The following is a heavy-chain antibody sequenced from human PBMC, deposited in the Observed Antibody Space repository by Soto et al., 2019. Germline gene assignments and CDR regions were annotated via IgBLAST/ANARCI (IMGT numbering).Heavy chain of an antibody. CDR1: GYTFTSYY. J-gene: IGHJ4*02. CDR3: ASDPRWELHFDY. CDR2: INPSGGST. D-gene: IGHD2-15*01. V-gene: IGHV1-46*01. Sequence: GASVKVSCKASGYTFTSYYMHWVRQAPGQGLEWMGIINPSGGSTSYAQKFQGRVTMTRDTSTSTVYMELNSLRAEDTAVYYCASDPRWELHFDYWGQGTLVTVSS.